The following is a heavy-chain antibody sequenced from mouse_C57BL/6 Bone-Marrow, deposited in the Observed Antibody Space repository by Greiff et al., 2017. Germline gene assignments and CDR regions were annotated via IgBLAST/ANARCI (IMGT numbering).Heavy chain of an antibody. CDR3: AIYDYGFAY. D-gene: IGHD2-4*01. CDR1: GYTFTSYW. J-gene: IGHJ3*01. V-gene: IGHV1-7*01. CDR2: INPSSGYT. Sequence: QVQLQQSGAELAKPGASVKLSCKASGYTFTSYWMHWVQQRPGQGLDWIGYINPSSGYTKYHQNFKDKATLSADKYSSTAYMRLSSLTYEGSAVYYCAIYDYGFAYWGQGTLVTVSA.